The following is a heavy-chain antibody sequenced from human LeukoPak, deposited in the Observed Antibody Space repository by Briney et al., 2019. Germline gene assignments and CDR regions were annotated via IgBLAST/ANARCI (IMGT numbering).Heavy chain of an antibody. CDR2: IKSKTDGGTT. Sequence: GGSLRLSCAASGFTFSNAWMSWVRQAPGKGLEWVGRIKSKTDGGTTDYAAPVKGRFTISRDDSKNTLYLQMSSLKTEDTAVYYCTTNIHYDSSGRPFDYWGQGTLVTVSS. J-gene: IGHJ4*02. D-gene: IGHD3-22*01. CDR3: TTNIHYDSSGRPFDY. CDR1: GFTFSNAW. V-gene: IGHV3-15*01.